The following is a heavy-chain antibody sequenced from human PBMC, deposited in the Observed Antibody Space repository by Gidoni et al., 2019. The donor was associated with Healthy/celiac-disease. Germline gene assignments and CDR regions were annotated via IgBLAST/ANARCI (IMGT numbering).Heavy chain of an antibody. Sequence: QVQLVESGGGLVKPGGYLRLSWAASGFTFSDYYRSWIRQAPGKGLEWVSYLSSSGSTIYYADSVKGRFTISRDNAKNSLYLQMNSLRAEDTAVYYCARDTAMVMDYYGMDVWGQGTTVTVSS. CDR3: ARDTAMVMDYYGMDV. CDR2: LSSSGSTI. V-gene: IGHV3-11*01. J-gene: IGHJ6*02. CDR1: GFTFSDYY. D-gene: IGHD5-18*01.